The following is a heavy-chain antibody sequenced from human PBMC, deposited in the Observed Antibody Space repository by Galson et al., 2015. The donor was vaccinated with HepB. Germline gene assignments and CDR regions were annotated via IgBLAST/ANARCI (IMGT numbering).Heavy chain of an antibody. Sequence: SLRLSCAASGFTFSSYAMSWVRQAPGKGLEWVSAISGSGGSTYYADSVKGQFTISRDNSKNTLYLQMSSLRAEDTAVYYCAKVLRFLEWPPGGFDYWGQGTLVTVSS. CDR1: GFTFSSYA. J-gene: IGHJ4*02. CDR2: ISGSGGST. V-gene: IGHV3-23*01. D-gene: IGHD3-3*01. CDR3: AKVLRFLEWPPGGFDY.